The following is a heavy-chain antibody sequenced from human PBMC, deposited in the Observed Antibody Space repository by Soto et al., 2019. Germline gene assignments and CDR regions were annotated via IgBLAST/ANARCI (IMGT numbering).Heavy chain of an antibody. CDR2: ISAYNGNT. J-gene: IGHJ5*02. D-gene: IGHD2-2*01. V-gene: IGHV1-18*01. CDR1: GYTFTSYV. Sequence: QVQLVQSGAEVKKPGASVKVSCKASGYTFTSYVIRWVRQAPGQVLEWMGWISAYNGNTNHAQKIQGRVTTTTDTYTNTAYMELRGLASDDPAVYCCARGACCDDKGGFDPWGQGTPVTVSS. CDR3: ARGACCDDKGGFDP.